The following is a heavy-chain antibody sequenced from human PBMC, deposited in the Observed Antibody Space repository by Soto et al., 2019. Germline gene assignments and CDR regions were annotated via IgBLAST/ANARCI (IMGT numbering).Heavy chain of an antibody. J-gene: IGHJ4*02. CDR2: ISAYNGST. V-gene: IGHV1-18*01. CDR1: GYTFTSYG. Sequence: GASVKVSCKASGYTFTSYGISWVRQATGQGLEWMGWISAYNGSTNYAQKLQGRVTMTTDTSTSTAYMELRSLRSDDTAVYYCARSIHYYDSSGSLDYWGQGTLVTVSS. CDR3: ARSIHYYDSSGSLDY. D-gene: IGHD3-22*01.